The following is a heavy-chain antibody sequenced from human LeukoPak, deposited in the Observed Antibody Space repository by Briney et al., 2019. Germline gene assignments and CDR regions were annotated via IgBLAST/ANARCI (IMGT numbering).Heavy chain of an antibody. Sequence: PGGSLRLSCAASGFPVSSNYMSWVRQAPGKGLEWVSVIYSGGTTYYGDSVKDRFTISRDNSKNKLYLQMNSLRAEDTAVYYCARDSYYGSGSYYRYTFDYWGQGTLVTVSS. V-gene: IGHV3-53*01. CDR3: ARDSYYGSGSYYRYTFDY. J-gene: IGHJ4*02. CDR2: IYSGGTT. CDR1: GFPVSSNY. D-gene: IGHD3-10*01.